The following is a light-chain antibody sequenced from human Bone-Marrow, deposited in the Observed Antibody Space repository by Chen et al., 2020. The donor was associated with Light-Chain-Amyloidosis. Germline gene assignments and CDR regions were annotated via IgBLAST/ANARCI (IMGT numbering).Light chain of an antibody. CDR3: QSADSSGTYEVI. J-gene: IGLJ2*01. CDR1: DLPTKY. Sequence: SYELTQPPSVSVSPGQTARLPCSGDDLPTKYAYWYQQKPGQAPVLVIHRDTERPSGISERFSGSSSGTTASLTISGVQAEDAADYHCQSADSSGTYEVIFGGGTKLTVL. V-gene: IGLV3-25*03. CDR2: RDT.